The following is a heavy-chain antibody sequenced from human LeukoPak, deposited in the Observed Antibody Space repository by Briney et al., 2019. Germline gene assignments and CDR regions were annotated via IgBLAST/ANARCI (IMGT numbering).Heavy chain of an antibody. V-gene: IGHV3-23*01. CDR2: IGSGHHT. CDR1: GFTFTNYA. D-gene: IGHD4-17*01. Sequence: PGGSLRLSCTPSGFTFTNYAIMWVRQAPGKGREWVSGIGSGHHTFYADSVRGRFTISRHNSGSTVYLQMNKLRPEDTGLYFCAKANDYGDYGYPDVWGEGASVTVSS. CDR3: AKANDYGDYGYPDV. J-gene: IGHJ6*04.